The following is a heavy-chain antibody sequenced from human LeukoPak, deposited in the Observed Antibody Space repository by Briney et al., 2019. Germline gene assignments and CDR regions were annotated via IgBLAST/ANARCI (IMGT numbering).Heavy chain of an antibody. CDR1: GGSISSYY. J-gene: IGHJ4*02. V-gene: IGHV4-39*01. Sequence: PSETLSLTCTVSGGSISSYYWGWIRQPPGKGLEWIGSIYYSGSTYYNPSLKSRVTISVDTSKNQFSLKLSSVTAADTAVYYCARHESARGGYNRYFDYWGQGTLVTVSS. CDR2: IYYSGST. D-gene: IGHD5-24*01. CDR3: ARHESARGGYNRYFDY.